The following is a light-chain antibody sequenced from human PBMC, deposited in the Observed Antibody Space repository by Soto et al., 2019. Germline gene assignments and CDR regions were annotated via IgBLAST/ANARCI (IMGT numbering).Light chain of an antibody. CDR3: GADHGSGSNFVYV. Sequence: QPVLTQPPSASASLGASVTLTCTLSSGYSNYKVDWYQQRQGRRPRFVMRVRTGGIVGSKGDVIPDRFSVFGSGLNRYLTIKNIQEEDESDYHCGADHGSGSNFVYVFGTGTKVTVL. CDR2: VRTGGIVG. CDR1: SGYSNYK. J-gene: IGLJ1*01. V-gene: IGLV9-49*01.